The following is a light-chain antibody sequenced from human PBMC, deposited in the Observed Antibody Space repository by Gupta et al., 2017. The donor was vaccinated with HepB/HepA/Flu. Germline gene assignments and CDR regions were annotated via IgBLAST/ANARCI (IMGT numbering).Light chain of an antibody. J-gene: IGLJ2*01. CDR3: QSYDSSLSAVV. CDR2: GNT. V-gene: IGLV1-40*01. CDR1: SSNIGAGFD. Sequence: QSVLTQLPSVSGAPGQRVTISCTGSSSNIGAGFDVNWYQHLPGTAPKLLIYGNTNRPSGVPDRFSASKSDTSASLAITGLRAEDEADYYCQSYDSSLSAVVFGGGTKLTVL.